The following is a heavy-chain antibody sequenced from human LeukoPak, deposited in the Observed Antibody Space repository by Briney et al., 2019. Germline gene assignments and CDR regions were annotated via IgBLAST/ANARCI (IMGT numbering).Heavy chain of an antibody. CDR3: AKILGYSYGQGSAAFDI. Sequence: SETLSLACTVSGGSISSYYWSWIRQPPGKGLEWIGYIYYSGSTNYNPSLKSRVTISVDTSKNQFSLKLSSVTAADTAVYYCAKILGYSYGQGSAAFDIWGQGTMVTVSS. CDR1: GGSISSYY. CDR2: IYYSGST. D-gene: IGHD5-18*01. J-gene: IGHJ3*02. V-gene: IGHV4-59*01.